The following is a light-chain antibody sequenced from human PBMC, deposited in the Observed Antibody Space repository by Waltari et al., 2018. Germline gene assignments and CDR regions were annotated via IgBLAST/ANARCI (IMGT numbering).Light chain of an antibody. CDR1: NIESKS. CDR2: YES. J-gene: IGLJ3*02. Sequence: YVVTQPPSVSVAPGKTATLTCGGENIESKSVTWYQQKPGQALILVIFYESDRPSGSPERCSGSNSGNTATLTISWVEAGDEADYHCQVWDDTTNSGVFGGGTRLTVL. V-gene: IGLV3-21*04. CDR3: QVWDDTTNSGV.